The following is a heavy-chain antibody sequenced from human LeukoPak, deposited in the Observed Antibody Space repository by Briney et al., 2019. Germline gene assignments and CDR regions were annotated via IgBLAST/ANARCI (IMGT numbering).Heavy chain of an antibody. CDR1: GGTFSSYA. CDR2: IIPIFGTA. J-gene: IGHJ5*02. CDR3: ARGMATHDDNWFDP. V-gene: IGHV1-69*13. D-gene: IGHD5-24*01. Sequence: SVQFSCQASGGTFSSYAISWVRQAPGQGLEWMGGIIPIFGTANYAQKFQGRVTITADESTSTAYMELSSLRSEDTAVYYCARGMATHDDNWFDPWGQGTLVTVSS.